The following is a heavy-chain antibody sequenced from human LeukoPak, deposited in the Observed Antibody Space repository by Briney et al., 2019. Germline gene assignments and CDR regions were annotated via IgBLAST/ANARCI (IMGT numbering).Heavy chain of an antibody. Sequence: ASVEVSFKASGYPFTSFGISWVRPAPGQGLEWMGWIIAYKGNTNYAQKLQDRVTITTDTSTTTAYMELRSLRSDDTVVYYCARAIQYSSSKPWFDPWGQGTLVTVSS. J-gene: IGHJ5*02. CDR1: GYPFTSFG. V-gene: IGHV1-18*01. CDR3: ARAIQYSSSKPWFDP. D-gene: IGHD6-6*01. CDR2: IIAYKGNT.